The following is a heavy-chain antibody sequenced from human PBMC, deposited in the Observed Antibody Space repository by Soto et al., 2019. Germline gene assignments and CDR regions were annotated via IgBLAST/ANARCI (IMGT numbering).Heavy chain of an antibody. CDR3: ARAAYSYGTAYLSYYYGMDA. J-gene: IGHJ6*02. CDR1: GGTFSTYA. D-gene: IGHD5-18*01. V-gene: IGHV1-69*13. Sequence: VASVKVSCKASGGTFSTYAISWVRQAPGQGLEWVGGIIPIFGTANYAQKFQGRVTITADESTSTAYMELSSLRSEDAAVYYCARAAYSYGTAYLSYYYGMDAWGQGTTVTVSS. CDR2: IIPIFGTA.